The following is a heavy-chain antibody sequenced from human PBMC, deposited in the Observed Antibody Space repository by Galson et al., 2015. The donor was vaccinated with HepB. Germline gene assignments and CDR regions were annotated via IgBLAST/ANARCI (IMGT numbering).Heavy chain of an antibody. Sequence: SLRLSCAASGFIVSSNYMSWVRQAPGKGLEWVSVIYSSGTTYYADSVKGRFTISRDNPKNTLYLQMNSLRAEDTAVYYCARVRDDIWYGMDVWGQGTTVTVSS. CDR1: GFIVSSNY. V-gene: IGHV3-53*01. D-gene: IGHD1-1*01. CDR3: ARVRDDIWYGMDV. J-gene: IGHJ6*02. CDR2: IYSSGTT.